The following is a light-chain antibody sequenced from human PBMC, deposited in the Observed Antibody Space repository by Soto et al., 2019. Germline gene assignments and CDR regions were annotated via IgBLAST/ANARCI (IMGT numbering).Light chain of an antibody. CDR2: GAS. CDR1: QSVSSY. V-gene: IGKV3-11*01. J-gene: IGKJ4*01. CDR3: QQRSNWPLT. Sequence: EIVSTQSPATLSLSPGERATLSCRASQSVSSYLAWYQQKPGQAPRLLIYGASNRVTGIPARFSGSGSGTDFTLTISSLEPEDFAVYYCQQRSNWPLTFGGGTKVEI.